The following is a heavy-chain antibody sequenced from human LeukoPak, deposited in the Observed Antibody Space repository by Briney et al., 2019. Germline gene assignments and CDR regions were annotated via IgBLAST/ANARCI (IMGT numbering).Heavy chain of an antibody. CDR1: GYTFTGYY. Sequence: ASVKVSCKASGYTFTGYYMHWVRQAPGQGLEWMGWINPNSGGTIYAQKFQGRVTMTRDTSISTAYMELTRLRSDDTAVYYCARDRDYYDSSGYYPLDYWGQGSLVTVPS. D-gene: IGHD3-22*01. J-gene: IGHJ4*02. CDR3: ARDRDYYDSSGYYPLDY. V-gene: IGHV1-2*02. CDR2: INPNSGGT.